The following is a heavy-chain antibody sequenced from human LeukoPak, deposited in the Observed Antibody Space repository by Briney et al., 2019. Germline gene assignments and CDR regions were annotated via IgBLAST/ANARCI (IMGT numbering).Heavy chain of an antibody. D-gene: IGHD3-9*01. CDR3: AAEVDILTGYYLDY. CDR1: GGSFSGYY. Sequence: SETLSLTCAVYGGSFSGYYWSWIRQPPGKGLEWIGEINHSGSTKYNPSLKSRVTISVDTSKNQFSLKLSSVTAADTAVYYCAAEVDILTGYYLDYWGQGTLVTVSS. CDR2: INHSGST. V-gene: IGHV4-34*01. J-gene: IGHJ4*02.